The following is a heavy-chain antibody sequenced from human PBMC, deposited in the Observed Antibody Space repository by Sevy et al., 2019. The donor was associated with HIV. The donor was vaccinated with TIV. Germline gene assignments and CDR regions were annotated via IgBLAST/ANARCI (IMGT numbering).Heavy chain of an antibody. CDR3: ARDQREGDCSGGSCYSDAFDI. J-gene: IGHJ3*02. V-gene: IGHV3-21*01. CDR1: GFTFSSYS. Sequence: GGYLRLSCAASGFTFSSYSMNWVRQAPGKGLEWVSSISSSSNYIYYADSVTGRFTRSRDNAKNSLYLQMNSMRAEDTAVYYCARDQREGDCSGGSCYSDAFDIWGQGTMVIVSS. CDR2: ISSSSNYI. D-gene: IGHD2-15*01.